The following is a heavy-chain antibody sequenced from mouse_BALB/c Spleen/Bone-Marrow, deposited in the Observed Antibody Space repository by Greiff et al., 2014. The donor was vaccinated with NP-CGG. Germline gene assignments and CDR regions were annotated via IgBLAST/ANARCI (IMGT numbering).Heavy chain of an antibody. CDR1: GYTFTSYV. J-gene: IGHJ1*01. D-gene: IGHD2-2*01. CDR2: INPYNDGT. Sequence: EVQLQQSGPELVKPGASVKMSCKASGYTFTSYVMHWVKQEPGQGLEWIGYINPYNDGTKYNEKFKGKATLTSDKSSSTAYMELSSLTSEDSAVYYCARREDGYGTFYWYFDVWGAGTTVTVSS. CDR3: ARREDGYGTFYWYFDV. V-gene: IGHV1-14*01.